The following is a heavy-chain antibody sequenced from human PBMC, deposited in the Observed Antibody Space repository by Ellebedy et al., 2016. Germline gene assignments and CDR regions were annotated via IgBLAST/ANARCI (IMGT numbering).Heavy chain of an antibody. CDR1: GYTFTGYY. D-gene: IGHD3-22*01. CDR3: ARGSDSRPMSFDY. J-gene: IGHJ4*02. V-gene: IGHV1-2*04. Sequence: ASVKVSCXASGYTFTGYYMHWVRQAPGQGLEWMGWINPNSGGTNYAQKFQGWVTMTRDTSISTAYMELSRLRSDDTAVYYCARGSDSRPMSFDYWGQGTLVTVSS. CDR2: INPNSGGT.